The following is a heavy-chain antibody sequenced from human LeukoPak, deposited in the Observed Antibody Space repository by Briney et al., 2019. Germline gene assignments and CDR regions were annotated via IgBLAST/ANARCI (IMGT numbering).Heavy chain of an antibody. Sequence: PGGSLRLSCAASGFTFSSYWMSWVRQAPGKGLEWVANIKQDGSEKYYVDSVKGRFTISRDNAKNSLYLQMNSLRAEDTAVYHCARDQDYVWGSYRPYYFDYWGQGTLVTVSS. CDR2: IKQDGSEK. J-gene: IGHJ4*02. V-gene: IGHV3-7*01. CDR3: ARDQDYVWGSYRPYYFDY. CDR1: GFTFSSYW. D-gene: IGHD3-16*02.